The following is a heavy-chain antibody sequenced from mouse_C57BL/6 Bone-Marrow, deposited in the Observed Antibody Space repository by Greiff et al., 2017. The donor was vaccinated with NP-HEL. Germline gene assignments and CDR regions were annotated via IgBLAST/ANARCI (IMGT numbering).Heavy chain of an antibody. CDR1: GYTFTSYW. J-gene: IGHJ4*01. V-gene: IGHV1-61*01. Sequence: QVQLQQPGAELVRPGSSVKLSCKASGYTFTSYWMDWVKQRPGQGLEWIGNIYPSDSETHYNQKFKDKATLTVDKSSSTAYMQLSSLTSEDSAVYYCARRGSNYVMEYWGQGTSVTVSS. CDR2: IYPSDSET. D-gene: IGHD2-5*01. CDR3: ARRGSNYVMEY.